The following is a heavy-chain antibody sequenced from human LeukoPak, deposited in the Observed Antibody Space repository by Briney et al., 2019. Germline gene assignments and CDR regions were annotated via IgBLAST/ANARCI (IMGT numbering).Heavy chain of an antibody. CDR2: IYYSGST. J-gene: IGHJ4*02. V-gene: IGHV4-39*01. CDR1: GGFISSSSYY. D-gene: IGHD3-10*01. CDR3: ASLPSDYYGSGSSDY. Sequence: SETLSLTCTVSGGFISSSSYYWGWIRQPPGKGLEWIGSIYYSGSTYYNPSLKSRVTISVDTSKNQFSLKLSSVTAADTAVYYCASLPSDYYGSGSSDYWGQGTLVTVSS.